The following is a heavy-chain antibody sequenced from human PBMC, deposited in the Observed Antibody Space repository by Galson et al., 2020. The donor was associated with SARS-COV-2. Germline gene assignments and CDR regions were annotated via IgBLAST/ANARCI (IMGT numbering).Heavy chain of an antibody. J-gene: IGHJ4*01. Sequence: GESLTLPCEVSGFTFSSYCMHWVRQAPGKGLEWVADVWLKGSNEYYADSVKGRFTISRDNSKNTLYPQMNSLGAEDAAGYYCVRIPGSTGEFDYWGPGTLVTVSS. V-gene: IGHV3-33*08. D-gene: IGHD3-16*01. CDR3: VRIPGSTGEFDY. CDR2: VWLKGSNE. CDR1: GFTFSSYC.